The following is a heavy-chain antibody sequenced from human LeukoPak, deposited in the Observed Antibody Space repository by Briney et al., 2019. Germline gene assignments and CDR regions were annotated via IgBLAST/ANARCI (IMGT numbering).Heavy chain of an antibody. CDR2: IYPGDSDT. Sequence: GESLKISCKGSGYSFTSYWIGWVRQMPGRGLEWMGIIYPGDSDTRYSPSFQAQVTISADKSISTAYLQWSSLKASDTAMYYCASPPPRLRFLEWSEHPFDIWGQGTMVTVSS. V-gene: IGHV5-51*01. CDR3: ASPPPRLRFLEWSEHPFDI. D-gene: IGHD3-3*01. J-gene: IGHJ3*02. CDR1: GYSFTSYW.